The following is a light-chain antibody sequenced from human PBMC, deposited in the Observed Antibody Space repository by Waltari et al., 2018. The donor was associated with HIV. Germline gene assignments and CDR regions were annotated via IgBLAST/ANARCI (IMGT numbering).Light chain of an antibody. J-gene: IGLJ2*01. CDR2: DDG. CDR1: HIGNNS. V-gene: IGLV3-21*02. Sequence: SYVLTQPPSVSVAPGQTARITCGENHIGNNSVHWYQQKAGQAPVLVVYDDGDRPSGIPERFSGANSGNTATLTINRVEAGDEADYYCQIWNDNTDHPDAVFGGGSKLTVL. CDR3: QIWNDNTDHPDAV.